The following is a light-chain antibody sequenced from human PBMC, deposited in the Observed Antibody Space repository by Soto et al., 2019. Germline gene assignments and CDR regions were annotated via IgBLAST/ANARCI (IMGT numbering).Light chain of an antibody. CDR3: QESYSSRLT. J-gene: IGKJ4*01. Sequence: DIVMTQSPDSLAVSLGERATINCKSSQSVLHTSYNKNYLAWYQQKPGHPPKVLIYWASTRESGVPDRFSVSGSGTNFAITLNDQHAEDVAVKYCQESYSSRLTFGGGTNVEIK. CDR2: WAS. V-gene: IGKV4-1*01. CDR1: QSVLHTSYNKNY.